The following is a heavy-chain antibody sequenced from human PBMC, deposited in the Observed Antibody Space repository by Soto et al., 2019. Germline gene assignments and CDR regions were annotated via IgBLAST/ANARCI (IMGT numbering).Heavy chain of an antibody. CDR1: GFTFSSYA. CDR3: AKEGPYYYDSSGYSRGRAFDI. V-gene: IGHV3-23*01. D-gene: IGHD3-22*01. Sequence: GGSLRLSCAASGFTFSSYAMSWVRQAPGKGLEWVSAISGSGGSTYYADSVKGRFTISRDNSKNTLYLQMNSLRAEDTAVYYCAKEGPYYYDSSGYSRGRAFDIWGQGTMVTVSS. J-gene: IGHJ3*02. CDR2: ISGSGGST.